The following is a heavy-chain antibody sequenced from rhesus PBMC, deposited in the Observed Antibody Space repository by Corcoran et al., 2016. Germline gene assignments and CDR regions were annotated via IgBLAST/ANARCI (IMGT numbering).Heavy chain of an antibody. V-gene: IGHV3-116*02. J-gene: IGHJ4*01. Sequence: EVRLVESGGGLVQPGGSLRLSCAASGCTFSDYYMSWVRQAPGKGPEGVGFIRKKANGGTAEYAASVEGRFTISRDDSKSIARLQMNSLKAEETAVYYCASSLPPLYGNYFDYWGQGVLVTVSS. CDR1: GCTFSDYY. CDR3: ASSLPPLYGNYFDY. CDR2: IRKKANGGTA. D-gene: IGHD4-29*01.